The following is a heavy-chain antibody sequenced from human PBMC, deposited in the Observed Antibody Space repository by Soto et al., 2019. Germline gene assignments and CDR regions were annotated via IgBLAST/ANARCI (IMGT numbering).Heavy chain of an antibody. D-gene: IGHD5-18*01. CDR2: IIPIFGTA. CDR1: GGTFSSYA. V-gene: IGHV1-69*12. Sequence: QVQLVQSGAEVKKPGSSVKVSCKASGGTFSSYAISWVRQAPGQGLEWMGGIIPIFGTANYAQKFQGRVTITADETTSTAYMERSSLRSEDTAVYYCAMVDSYVDYYYYGMDVWGQGTTVTVSS. CDR3: AMVDSYVDYYYYGMDV. J-gene: IGHJ6*02.